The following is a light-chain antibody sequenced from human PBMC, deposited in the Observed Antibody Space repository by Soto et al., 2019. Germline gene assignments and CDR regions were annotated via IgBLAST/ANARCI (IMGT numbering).Light chain of an antibody. CDR2: DVS. Sequence: ALTQPRSVSGSPGQSVTISCTGTSSDVGGYNYVSWYQQHPGKAPKLMIYDVSKRPSGVPDRFSGSKSGNTASLTISGLQAEDEADYYCCSYAGSYTLVFGGGTQLTVL. J-gene: IGLJ2*01. CDR3: CSYAGSYTLV. CDR1: SSDVGGYNY. V-gene: IGLV2-11*01.